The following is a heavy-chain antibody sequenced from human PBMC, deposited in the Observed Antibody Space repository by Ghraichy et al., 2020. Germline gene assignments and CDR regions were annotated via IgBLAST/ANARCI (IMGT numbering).Heavy chain of an antibody. CDR3: ARASDYDVWSGYYMGGGWYFDF. V-gene: IGHV4-59*01. J-gene: IGHJ4*02. CDR2: RFYSGTT. CDR1: GGSISRYY. D-gene: IGHD3-3*01. Sequence: SETLSLTCTVSGGSISRYYWSWIRQRPGKGLEWIGYRFYSGTTNYNPTLKSRATISIDASKNQLSLKMTYVTAADTAVSYCARASDYDVWSGYYMGGGWYFDFWGQGTLVTVSS.